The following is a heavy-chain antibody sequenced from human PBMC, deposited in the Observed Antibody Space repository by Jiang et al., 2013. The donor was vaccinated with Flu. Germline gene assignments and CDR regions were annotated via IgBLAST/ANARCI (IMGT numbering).Heavy chain of an antibody. CDR1: RGSISASY. CDR2: LYYSGST. CDR3: ARDRIVGYFDL. Sequence: QLLESGPGLVKPSETLSLTCTVSRGSISASYWSWIRQPPGKGLEWIGYLYYSGSTNYNPSLKSRVTISVDTSKNHVSLRLSSVTAADTAVYYCARDRIVGYFDLWGRGTLVTVSS. V-gene: IGHV4-59*01. J-gene: IGHJ2*01. D-gene: IGHD2-15*01.